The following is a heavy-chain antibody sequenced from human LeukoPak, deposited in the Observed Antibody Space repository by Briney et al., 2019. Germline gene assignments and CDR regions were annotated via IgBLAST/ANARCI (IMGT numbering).Heavy chain of an antibody. D-gene: IGHD6-13*01. Sequence: GESLKISCKGSGYSFTSYWIGWVRQMPGKGLEWMGIIYPGDSDTRYSPSFQGQVTISADKSISTAYLRWSSLKASDTAMYYCARRGQQLIDYFDYWGQGTLVTVSS. CDR3: ARRGQQLIDYFDY. V-gene: IGHV5-51*01. CDR2: IYPGDSDT. CDR1: GYSFTSYW. J-gene: IGHJ4*02.